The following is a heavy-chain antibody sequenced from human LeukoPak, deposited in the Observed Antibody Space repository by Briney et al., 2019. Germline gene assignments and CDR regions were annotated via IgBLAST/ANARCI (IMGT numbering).Heavy chain of an antibody. Sequence: GASVKVSCKASGGTFSSYAISWVRQAPGQGLEWMGGIIPIFGTANYAQKFQGRVTITADESTSTAYMELSSLRSEDTAVYYCASFDWKGNWFDPWGQGTLATVSS. J-gene: IGHJ5*02. D-gene: IGHD3-9*01. CDR3: ASFDWKGNWFDP. V-gene: IGHV1-69*13. CDR2: IIPIFGTA. CDR1: GGTFSSYA.